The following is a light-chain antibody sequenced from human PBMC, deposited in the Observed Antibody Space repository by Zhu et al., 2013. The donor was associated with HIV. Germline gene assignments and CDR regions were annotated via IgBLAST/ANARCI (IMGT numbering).Light chain of an antibody. V-gene: IGKV4-1*01. CDR1: QSVLKSVNNNNMNY. J-gene: IGKJ2*02. CDR3: QQYFAVPGT. CDR2: WAS. Sequence: DIVLTQSPDFLPVSLGERATISCKSSQSVLKSVNNNNMNYLAWFQQKSGQSPKLLIYWASSREDGVPDRFSGSGSGTNFTLTISSLQAEDVAVYYCQQYFAVPGTFGLGDQAGD.